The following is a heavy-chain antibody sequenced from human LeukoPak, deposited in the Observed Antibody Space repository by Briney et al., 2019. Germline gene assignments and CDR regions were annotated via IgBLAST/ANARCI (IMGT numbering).Heavy chain of an antibody. D-gene: IGHD4-17*01. V-gene: IGHV3-73*01. CDR1: GFTFSGSA. J-gene: IGHJ4*02. CDR3: TRGSTTVTTDFDY. CDR2: LRSKANSYAT. Sequence: GGPLKLSCAASGFTFSGSAMHWGRHASGKGLQWLGRLRSKANSYATAYAASVKGRFTISRDDSKNTAYLQMNSLKAEDTAVYYCTRGSTTVTTDFDYWGQGTLVTVSS.